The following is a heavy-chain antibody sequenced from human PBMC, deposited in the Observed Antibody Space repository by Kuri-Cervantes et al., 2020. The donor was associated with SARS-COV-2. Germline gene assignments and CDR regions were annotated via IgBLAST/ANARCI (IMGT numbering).Heavy chain of an antibody. V-gene: IGHV3-9*01. CDR3: AKMGGGSTSSGGAFDI. CDR2: ISWNSGSI. J-gene: IGHJ3*02. Sequence: GGSLRLSCAASGFTFDGYAMHWVRQAPGKGLEWVSGISWNSGSIGYADSVKGRFTISRDNAKNSLYLQMNRLRAEDTALYYCAKMGGGSTSSGGAFDIWGQGTMVTVSS. D-gene: IGHD2-2*01. CDR1: GFTFDGYA.